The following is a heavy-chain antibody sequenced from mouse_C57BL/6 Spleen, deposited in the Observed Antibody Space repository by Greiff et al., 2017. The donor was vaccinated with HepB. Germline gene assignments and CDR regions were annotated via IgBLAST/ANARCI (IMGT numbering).Heavy chain of an antibody. CDR2: INPNYGTT. J-gene: IGHJ4*01. CDR3: AIYYYGNSYAMDY. Sequence: EVKLQQSGPELVKPGASVKISCKASGYSFTDYNMNWVKQSNGKSLEWIGVINPNYGTTSYNQKFKGKATLTVDQSSSTAYMQLNSLTSEDSAVYYCAIYYYGNSYAMDYWGQGTSVTVSS. V-gene: IGHV1-39*01. D-gene: IGHD1-1*01. CDR1: GYSFTDYN.